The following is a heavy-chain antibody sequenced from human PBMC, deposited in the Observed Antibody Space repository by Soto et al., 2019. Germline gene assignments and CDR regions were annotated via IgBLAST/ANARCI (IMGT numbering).Heavy chain of an antibody. J-gene: IGHJ6*04. CDR1: GFTFSSYA. V-gene: IGHV3-23*01. D-gene: IGHD3-10*01. Sequence: GGSLRLSCAASGFTFSSYAMSWVRQAPGKGLEWVSAISGSGGSTYYADSVKGRFTISRDNSKNTLYLQMNSLRAEDTAVYYCVKVGGSGRPSEVDAWGKGSTVTVSS. CDR2: ISGSGGST. CDR3: VKVGGSGRPSEVDA.